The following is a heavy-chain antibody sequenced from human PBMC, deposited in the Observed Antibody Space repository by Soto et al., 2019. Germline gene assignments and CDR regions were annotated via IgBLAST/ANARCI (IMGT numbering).Heavy chain of an antibody. CDR3: ARGPYGASDS. Sequence: QVQLQESGPGLVKPSQTLSLTCTVSGGSISSGAHYWNWIRQLPGKGLEWIGCIYYSGSTYYNPSLKSRVTISVDTSNNQFALKLSSVTAADTAVYYCARGPYGASDSWGQGTLVTVSS. CDR2: IYYSGST. J-gene: IGHJ4*02. D-gene: IGHD4-17*01. CDR1: GGSISSGAHY. V-gene: IGHV4-31*03.